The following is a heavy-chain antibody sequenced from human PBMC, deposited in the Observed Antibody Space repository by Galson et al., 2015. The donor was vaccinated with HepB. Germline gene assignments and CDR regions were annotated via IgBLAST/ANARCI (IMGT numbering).Heavy chain of an antibody. CDR1: GGTFSSYA. V-gene: IGHV1-69*13. D-gene: IGHD6-25*01. J-gene: IGHJ4*02. CDR2: IIPIFGTA. CDR3: VSTSGGENPFDY. Sequence: SVKVSCKASGGTFSSYAISWVRQAPGQGLEWMGGIIPIFGTANYAQKFQGRVTITADESTSTAYMELSSLRSEDTAVYYCVSTSGGENPFDYWGQGTLVTVSS.